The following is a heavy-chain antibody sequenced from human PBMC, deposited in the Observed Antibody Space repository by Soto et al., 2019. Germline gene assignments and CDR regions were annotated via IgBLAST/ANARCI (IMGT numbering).Heavy chain of an antibody. CDR2: INHSGST. CDR1: GGSFSGYY. Sequence: QVQLQQWGAGLLKPSETLSLTCAVYGGSFSGYYWCWIRQPPGKGLEWIGEINHSGSTNYNPSLKSRVTISVDTSKNQFSLKLSSVTAADTAVYYCARGKRLLWFGHDALDIWGQGTMVTVSS. J-gene: IGHJ3*02. D-gene: IGHD3-10*01. V-gene: IGHV4-34*01. CDR3: ARGKRLLWFGHDALDI.